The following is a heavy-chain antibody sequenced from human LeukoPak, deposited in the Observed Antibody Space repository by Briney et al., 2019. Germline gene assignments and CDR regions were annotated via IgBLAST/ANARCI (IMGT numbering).Heavy chain of an antibody. CDR2: IYHSGST. D-gene: IGHD3-16*01. CDR1: GYSISSGYY. J-gene: IGHJ4*02. CDR3: ARGRWAAR. Sequence: SETLSLTCAVSGYSISSGYYWGWIRQPPGKGLEWIGSIYHSGSTYYNPCLKSRVTISVDTSKHQFSLKLSSVTAADTAVYYCARGRWAARWGQGTLVTVSS. V-gene: IGHV4-38-2*01.